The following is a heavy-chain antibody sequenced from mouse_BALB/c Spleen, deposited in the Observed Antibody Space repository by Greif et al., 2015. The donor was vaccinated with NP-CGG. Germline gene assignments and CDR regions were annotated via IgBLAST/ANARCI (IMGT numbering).Heavy chain of an antibody. Sequence: EVQLQQSGAELVEPGASVKLSCTASGFNIKDTYMHWVKQGPEQGLEWIGRIDPANGNTKYDPKLQGKATITADTSSNTAYLQLSSLTSEDTAVYYCAILFAYWGQGTLVTVSA. V-gene: IGHV14-3*02. CDR3: AILFAY. CDR1: GFNIKDTY. CDR2: IDPANGNT. J-gene: IGHJ3*01.